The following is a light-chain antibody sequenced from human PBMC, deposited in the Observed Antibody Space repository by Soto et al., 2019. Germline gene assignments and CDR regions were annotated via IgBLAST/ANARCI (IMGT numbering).Light chain of an antibody. CDR2: GTY. V-gene: IGKV3-20*01. J-gene: IGKJ4*01. CDR3: KQDGNSIT. Sequence: EIVLTQSPGIVSLSPGERATLSCRASQSVRSSYLAWYQQKFGQAPRLLIYGTYIRAAGIPDRFSGSGSGTDFTHTTTRRDPEDFALNCCKQDGNSITLGGGTKVEI. CDR1: QSVRSSY.